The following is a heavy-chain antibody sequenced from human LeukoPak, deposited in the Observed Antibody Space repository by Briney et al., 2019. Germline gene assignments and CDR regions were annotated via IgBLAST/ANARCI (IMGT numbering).Heavy chain of an antibody. CDR1: GVSISSRSYY. D-gene: IGHD3-3*01. CDR3: ASLTVLEWLPFWFDP. CDR2: MYYSGST. J-gene: IGHJ5*02. Sequence: PSETLSLTCTVSGVSISSRSYYWGWIPQPPGKRLEWIGSMYYSGSTYYNPSLKSRVTISVDTSKNQFSLKLSSVTAADTAVYYCASLTVLEWLPFWFDPWGQGTLVTVSS. V-gene: IGHV4-39*01.